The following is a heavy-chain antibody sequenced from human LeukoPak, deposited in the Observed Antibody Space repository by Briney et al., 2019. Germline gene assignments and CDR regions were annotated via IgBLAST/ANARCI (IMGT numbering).Heavy chain of an antibody. CDR2: ILYDGSNQ. V-gene: IGHV3-30-3*01. CDR1: GFTFRSYA. Sequence: SGGSLRLSCAASGFTFRSYAMHWVRQAPGKGLEWVAVILYDGSNQYYADSVKGRFTISRDSSKNTLYLQMNSLRPEDTAVYYCAKRPDDYSYGMDVWGQGTTVTVSS. J-gene: IGHJ6*02. CDR3: AKRPDDYSYGMDV.